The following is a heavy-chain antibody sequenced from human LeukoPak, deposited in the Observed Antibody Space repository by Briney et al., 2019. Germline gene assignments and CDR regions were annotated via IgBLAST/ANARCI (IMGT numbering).Heavy chain of an antibody. V-gene: IGHV3-23*01. CDR3: ARGTDASGSPARYFDL. CDR2: ISAGGGST. D-gene: IGHD3-10*01. Sequence: PGGSLRLSCAASGFTFSSYAMSWVRQAPGKGLEWVSSISAGGGSTYYADSVKGPFTISRDNSKNTLYLQMNSLRAEDTAVYYCARGTDASGSPARYFDLWGRGTLATVSS. CDR1: GFTFSSYA. J-gene: IGHJ2*01.